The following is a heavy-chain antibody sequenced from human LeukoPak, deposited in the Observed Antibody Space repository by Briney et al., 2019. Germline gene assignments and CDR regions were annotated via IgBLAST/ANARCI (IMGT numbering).Heavy chain of an antibody. CDR1: GGTFSSYA. Sequence: ASVKVSCKASGGTFSSYAISWGRQAPGQGLEWMGWISAYNGNTNYAQKLQGRVTMTTDTSTSTAYMELRSLRSDDTAVYYCARNYYSDYWGQGTLVTVSS. V-gene: IGHV1-18*01. D-gene: IGHD3-10*01. CDR2: ISAYNGNT. J-gene: IGHJ4*02. CDR3: ARNYYSDY.